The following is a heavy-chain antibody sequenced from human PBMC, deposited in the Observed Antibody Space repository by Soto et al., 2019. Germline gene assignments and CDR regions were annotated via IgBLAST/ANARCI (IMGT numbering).Heavy chain of an antibody. V-gene: IGHV3-23*01. Sequence: GGSLRLSCEVSGFTFTSYGMNWVRQAPDKGLEWVSTIGRGGDTYYADSVKGRFTISRDNSKNTLFLQMNSLRAEDTALYFCAKDGTTAGIHYYGMDVWGQGTTVTVSS. CDR1: GFTFTSYG. CDR3: AKDGTTAGIHYYGMDV. J-gene: IGHJ6*02. CDR2: IGRGGDT. D-gene: IGHD2-2*02.